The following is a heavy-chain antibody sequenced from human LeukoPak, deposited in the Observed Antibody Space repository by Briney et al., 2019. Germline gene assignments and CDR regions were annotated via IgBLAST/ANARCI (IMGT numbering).Heavy chain of an antibody. CDR1: GFTFSNYN. V-gene: IGHV3-21*06. CDR2: ISSRGSYT. Sequence: GGALRLSCAASGFTFSNYNMNWVRQAPGKGLEWVSYISSRGSYTYYADSVKGRFTISRDNAKNSLYLQMNSLRAEDTAVYYCARIDAFDIWGQGTMVTVSS. CDR3: ARIDAFDI. J-gene: IGHJ3*02.